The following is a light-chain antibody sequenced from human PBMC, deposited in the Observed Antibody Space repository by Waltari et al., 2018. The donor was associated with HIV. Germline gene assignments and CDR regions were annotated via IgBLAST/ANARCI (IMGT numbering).Light chain of an antibody. J-gene: IGKJ4*01. V-gene: IGKV4-1*01. CDR1: QSVLSSSDNNNN. CDR2: WAS. Sequence: DIVMTKSPDSRAVFLGERAPCNCKSSQSVLSSSDNNNNVVWYQQTPGQPPKLLISWASTRESGVPDRFSGSGSGTDFTLTISSLQAEDVAVYYCQQCYATPLTFGGGTKVEIK. CDR3: QQCYATPLT.